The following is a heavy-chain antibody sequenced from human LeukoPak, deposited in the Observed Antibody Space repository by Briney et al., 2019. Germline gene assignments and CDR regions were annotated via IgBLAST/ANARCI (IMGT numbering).Heavy chain of an antibody. CDR1: VFTFTSSA. CDR3: AAWSRSSERAFDI. V-gene: IGHV1-58*01. D-gene: IGHD3-22*01. Sequence: SVEVSCKASVFTFTSSAVQWVRQAPGQRLEWIGWIVVGSGNTNYAQKFQERVTITRDMSTSTAYMELSSLRSEDTAVYYCAAWSRSSERAFDIWGQGTMVTVSS. CDR2: IVVGSGNT. J-gene: IGHJ3*02.